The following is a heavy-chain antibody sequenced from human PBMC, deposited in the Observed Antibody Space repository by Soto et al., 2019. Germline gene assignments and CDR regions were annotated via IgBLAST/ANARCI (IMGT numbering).Heavy chain of an antibody. CDR2: MYNTGST. Sequence: SETLSLTCTVSGGSISGYYWSWIRQPPGKGLEWIGYMYNTGSTVYNPSLKSRVTISVDTSKNQFSLKLNSVTAADTSVYYCARDLWGYCGTDCYPLDVWGQGTTVTVSS. V-gene: IGHV4-59*01. CDR1: GGSISGYY. D-gene: IGHD2-21*02. J-gene: IGHJ6*02. CDR3: ARDLWGYCGTDCYPLDV.